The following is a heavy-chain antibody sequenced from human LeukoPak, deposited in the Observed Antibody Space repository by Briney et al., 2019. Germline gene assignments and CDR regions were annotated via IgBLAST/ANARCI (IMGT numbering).Heavy chain of an antibody. J-gene: IGHJ4*02. V-gene: IGHV1-69*05. CDR2: IIPIFGTA. CDR3: SLTRRYSYGPNIDY. CDR1: GYTFTNYG. Sequence: SVKVSCKTSGYTFTNYGITWVRQAPGQGLEWMGRIIPIFGTANYAQKFQGRVTITTDESTSTAYMELSSLRSEDTAVYYCSLTRRYSYGPNIDYWGQGTLVTVSS. D-gene: IGHD5-18*01.